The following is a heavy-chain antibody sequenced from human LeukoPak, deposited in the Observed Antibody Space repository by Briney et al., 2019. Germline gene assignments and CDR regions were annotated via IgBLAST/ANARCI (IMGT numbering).Heavy chain of an antibody. CDR1: GFTFSGYW. V-gene: IGHV3-7*05. CDR3: AGGQGWLLDY. D-gene: IGHD2-15*01. Sequence: GGSLRLSCAASGFTFSGYWMHWVRQAPGKGLEWVANIKQDGSEKYYVDSVKGRFTISRDNAKNSLFLQMNSLRVEDTAVYYCAGGQGWLLDYWGQGTLVTVSS. CDR2: IKQDGSEK. J-gene: IGHJ4*02.